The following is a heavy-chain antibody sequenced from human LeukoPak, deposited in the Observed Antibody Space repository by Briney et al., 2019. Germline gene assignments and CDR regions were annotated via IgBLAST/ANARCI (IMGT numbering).Heavy chain of an antibody. CDR3: AKGDYSGSYYFDY. J-gene: IGHJ4*02. CDR2: SGSGGST. D-gene: IGHD1-26*01. V-gene: IGHV3-23*01. Sequence: PGGSLRLSCAVSGFIFSSYGMSWVRQAPGKGLEWVSVSGSGGSTYYADSVKGRFTISRDNSKNTLYLQMNSLRAEDTAVYYCAKGDYSGSYYFDYWGQETLVTVSS. CDR1: GFIFSSYG.